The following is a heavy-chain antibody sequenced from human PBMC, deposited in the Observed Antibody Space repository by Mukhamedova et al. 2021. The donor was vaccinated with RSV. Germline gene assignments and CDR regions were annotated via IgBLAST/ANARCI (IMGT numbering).Heavy chain of an antibody. Sequence: VSRINSDGSSTSYADSVKRRFTISRDNAKNTLYLQMNSLRAEDTAVYYCARESYDSSGYFYWGQGTLVTVSS. CDR3: ARESYDSSGYFY. J-gene: IGHJ4*02. D-gene: IGHD3-22*01. V-gene: IGHV3-74*01. CDR2: INSDGSST.